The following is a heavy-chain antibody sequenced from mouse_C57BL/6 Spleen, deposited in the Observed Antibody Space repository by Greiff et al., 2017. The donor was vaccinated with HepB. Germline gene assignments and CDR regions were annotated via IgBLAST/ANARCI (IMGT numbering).Heavy chain of an antibody. CDR1: GYTFTSYW. V-gene: IGHV1-69*01. CDR2: IDPSDSYT. CDR3: ARASIDYMFAY. D-gene: IGHD2-4*01. J-gene: IGHJ3*01. Sequence: VKLQQPGAELVMPGASVKLSCKASGYTFTSYWMHWVKQRPGQGLEWIGEIDPSDSYTNYNQKFKGKSTLTVDKSSSTAYMQLSSLTSEDSAVYYCARASIDYMFAYWGQGTLVTVSA.